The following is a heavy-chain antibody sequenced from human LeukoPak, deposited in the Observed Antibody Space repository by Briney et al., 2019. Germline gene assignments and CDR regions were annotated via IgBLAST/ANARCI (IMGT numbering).Heavy chain of an antibody. D-gene: IGHD5-12*01. CDR1: GYTFTGYY. CDR2: TYPNSGGT. V-gene: IGHV1-2*02. CDR3: ARGGGYDYGFDY. J-gene: IGHJ4*02. Sequence: ASVKVSCKASGYTFTGYYMHWVRQAPGQGLGWMGWTYPNSGGTNYAQKFQGRVTMTRDTSISTAYMVLGRVKSGDTAVYYCARGGGYDYGFDYWGQGTLVTVSS.